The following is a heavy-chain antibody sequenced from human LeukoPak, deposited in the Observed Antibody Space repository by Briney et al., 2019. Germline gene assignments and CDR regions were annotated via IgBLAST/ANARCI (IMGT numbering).Heavy chain of an antibody. J-gene: IGHJ4*02. CDR3: ARGQYGSGSYYTGGFDY. Sequence: PGGSLRLSCAASGFTFSSYAMSWVRQAPGKGLEWVSAISGSGGSTYYADSVKGRFTISRDNSRNTLYPQMNSLRAEDTAVYYCARGQYGSGSYYTGGFDYWGQGTLVTVSS. D-gene: IGHD3-10*01. V-gene: IGHV3-23*01. CDR2: ISGSGGST. CDR1: GFTFSSYA.